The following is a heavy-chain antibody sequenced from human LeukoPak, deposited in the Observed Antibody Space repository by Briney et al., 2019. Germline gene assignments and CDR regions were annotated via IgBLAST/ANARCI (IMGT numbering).Heavy chain of an antibody. Sequence: SGKVSCKASGGTLSSYAISWVRQAPGQGLEWMRGIIPIFGTANYAQKFQGRVTITADESTSTAYMELSSLRSEDTAVYYCARIRITMVRGVTGVDYWGQGTLVTVSS. V-gene: IGHV1-69*01. CDR3: ARIRITMVRGVTGVDY. D-gene: IGHD3-10*01. CDR2: IIPIFGTA. CDR1: GGTLSSYA. J-gene: IGHJ4*02.